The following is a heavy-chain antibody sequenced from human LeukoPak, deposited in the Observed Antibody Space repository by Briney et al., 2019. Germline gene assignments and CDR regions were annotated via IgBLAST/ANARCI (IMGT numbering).Heavy chain of an antibody. J-gene: IGHJ4*02. D-gene: IGHD3-10*01. Sequence: GGSLRLSCAASGFTFSSYWMSWVRQAPGKGLEWVAVISYDGSNKYYADSVKGRFTISRDNSKNTLYLQMNSLRAEDTAVYYCAKDYRGLPSGVSDYWGQGTLVTVSS. CDR3: AKDYRGLPSGVSDY. V-gene: IGHV3-30*18. CDR1: GFTFSSYW. CDR2: ISYDGSNK.